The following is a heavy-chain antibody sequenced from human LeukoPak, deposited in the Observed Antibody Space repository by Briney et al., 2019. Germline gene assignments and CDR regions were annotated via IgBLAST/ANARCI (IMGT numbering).Heavy chain of an antibody. CDR3: ARVPEGIGATYFDY. J-gene: IGHJ4*02. CDR1: GFSFSSYN. D-gene: IGHD4/OR15-4a*01. V-gene: IGHV3-21*01. Sequence: PGGSLRLSCVASGFSFSSYNMNWVRQAPGKGLEWVSSISRSASNIYYADSVKGRFTISRDNAKNSFYLQMNSLRAEDTAVFYCARVPEGIGATYFDYWGQGTLVTVSS. CDR2: ISRSASNI.